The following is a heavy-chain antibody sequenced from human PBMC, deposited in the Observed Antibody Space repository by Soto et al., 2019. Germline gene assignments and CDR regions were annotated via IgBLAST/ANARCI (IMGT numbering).Heavy chain of an antibody. CDR1: GFTFSSYA. V-gene: IGHV3-23*01. CDR2: ISGSGGST. D-gene: IGHD4-17*01. J-gene: IGHJ1*01. Sequence: GGSLRLSCAASGFTFSSYAMSWVRQAPGKGLEWVSAISGSGGSTYYADSVKGRFTISRDNSKNTLYLQMNSLRAEDTAVYYCATRDLPHYGHRYFQHWGQGTLVTVSS. CDR3: ATRDLPHYGHRYFQH.